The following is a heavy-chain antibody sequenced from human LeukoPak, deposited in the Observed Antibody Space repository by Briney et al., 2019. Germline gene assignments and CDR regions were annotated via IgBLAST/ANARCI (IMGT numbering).Heavy chain of an antibody. Sequence: GGSLRLSCAASGFTFSSYWMAWVRQAPGKGLEWVANIKHDGNEKYYVDSVKGRFIISRDNAKNSMYVQMNSLRAEDTAVYYCARRVVGALENWGQGTLVTVSS. V-gene: IGHV3-7*01. CDR2: IKHDGNEK. J-gene: IGHJ4*02. CDR1: GFTFSSYW. CDR3: ARRVVGALEN. D-gene: IGHD1-26*01.